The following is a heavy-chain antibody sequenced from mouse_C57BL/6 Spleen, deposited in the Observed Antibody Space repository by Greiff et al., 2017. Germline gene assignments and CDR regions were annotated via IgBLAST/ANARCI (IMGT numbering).Heavy chain of an antibody. V-gene: IGHV1-55*01. D-gene: IGHD1-1*01. CDR1: GYTFTSYW. Sequence: QVQLQQPGAELVKPGASVKMSCKASGYTFTSYWITWVKQRPGQGLEWIGDIYPGSGSTNYNEKFKGKATLTVDTSSSTAYMQLSSLTSEDSAVYYCARYYGRLYYFDYWGQGTTLTVSS. CDR3: ARYYGRLYYFDY. J-gene: IGHJ2*01. CDR2: IYPGSGST.